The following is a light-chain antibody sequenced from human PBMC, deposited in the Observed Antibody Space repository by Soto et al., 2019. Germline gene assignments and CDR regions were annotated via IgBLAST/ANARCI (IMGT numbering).Light chain of an antibody. CDR2: SAS. J-gene: IGKJ1*01. CDR1: QAIGND. CDR3: LHHNGYPPT. V-gene: IGKV1-17*01. Sequence: DIQMTQSPSSLSASVGDRVTILCRASQAIGNDLVWYQHKPGTAPKRLIYSASNLQSGVSSRFSGGGSGTEFTRTISSLQPEHFATYYCLHHNGYPPTFGQGTKVEI.